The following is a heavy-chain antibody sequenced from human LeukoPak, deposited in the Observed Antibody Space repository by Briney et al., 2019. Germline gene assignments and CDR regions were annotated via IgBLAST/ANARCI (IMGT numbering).Heavy chain of an antibody. J-gene: IGHJ4*02. Sequence: KPSETLSLTCTVSGGSISSGDYYWSWIRPPPGKGLEWIGYIYYSGSTYYNPSLKSRVTIAVDTSNNQFSLKLSSVTAADTAVYYCARAPIRLNTQGICYCGQGTLVTVSS. CDR3: ARAPIRLNTQGICY. D-gene: IGHD3-3*02. V-gene: IGHV4-30-4*01. CDR1: GGSISSGDYY. CDR2: IYYSGST.